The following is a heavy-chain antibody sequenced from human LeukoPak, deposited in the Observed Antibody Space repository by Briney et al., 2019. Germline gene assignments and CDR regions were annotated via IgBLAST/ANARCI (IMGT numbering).Heavy chain of an antibody. CDR3: AKDGRVVVLNWELDY. CDR1: EWTFSSYG. D-gene: IGHD3-22*01. J-gene: IGHJ4*02. V-gene: IGHV3-30*02. CDR2: RGSDGSHK. Sequence: PGGSLRLSCAASEWTFSSYGMHWFRKAPGKGLEWVAFRGSDGSHKYYAESVKGRFTISRDNSKNTLYLQMNSLRAEDTALYYCAKDGRVVVLNWELDYWGQGTLVTVSS.